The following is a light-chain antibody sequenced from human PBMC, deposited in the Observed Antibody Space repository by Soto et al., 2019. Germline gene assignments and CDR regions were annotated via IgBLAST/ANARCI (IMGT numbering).Light chain of an antibody. J-gene: IGKJ4*01. CDR2: GAF. CDR1: QSVSSN. V-gene: IGKV3-15*01. Sequence: ETVMTQSPATLSVSPGERATLSCRASQSVSSNLAWYQQRPGQAPGLLVYGAFTRAAGIPARFSVSGSGTEFTLTISSLQSEDFAVYFCQQYNNWPLTFGGGTKVEIK. CDR3: QQYNNWPLT.